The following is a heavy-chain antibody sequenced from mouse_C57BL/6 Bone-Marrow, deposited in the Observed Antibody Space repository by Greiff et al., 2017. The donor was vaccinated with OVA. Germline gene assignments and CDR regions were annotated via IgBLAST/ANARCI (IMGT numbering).Heavy chain of an antibody. D-gene: IGHD1-1*01. CDR2: IHPNSGST. CDR1: GYTFTSYW. J-gene: IGHJ4*01. Sequence: QVQLQQPGAELVKPGASVKLSCKASGYTFTSYWMHWVKQRPGQGLEWIGMIHPNSGSTNYNEKFKSKATLTVDKSSSTAYMQLSSLPSEDSAVYYCAKVYGSSPGDYWGQGTSVTVSS. CDR3: AKVYGSSPGDY. V-gene: IGHV1-64*01.